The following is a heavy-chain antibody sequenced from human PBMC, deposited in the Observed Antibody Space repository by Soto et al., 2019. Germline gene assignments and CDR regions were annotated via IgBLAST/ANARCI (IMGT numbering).Heavy chain of an antibody. Sequence: QVQLVESGGGVVQPGRSLRLSCAASGFTFSSYGMHWVRQAPGKGLEWVAVISYDGSNKYYADSVKGRFTISRDNSKNTLYLQMNSLRAEDTAVYYCAMRAELLHNDAFDIWGQGTMVTVSS. V-gene: IGHV3-30*03. J-gene: IGHJ3*02. CDR1: GFTFSSYG. CDR3: AMRAELLHNDAFDI. D-gene: IGHD3-10*01. CDR2: ISYDGSNK.